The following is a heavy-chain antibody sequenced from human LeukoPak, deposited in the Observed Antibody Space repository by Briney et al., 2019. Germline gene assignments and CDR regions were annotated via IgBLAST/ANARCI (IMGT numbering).Heavy chain of an antibody. CDR2: ISSSSSYI. CDR1: GITFSNYS. J-gene: IGHJ4*02. CDR3: ARSAAVAGSDY. Sequence: PGGSLRLSCAASGITFSNYSMNWVRQAPGKGLEWVAYISSSSSYIYYADSVKGRFTISRDNAKNSLYLQMNSLGVEDTAVYYCARSAAVAGSDYWGQGTLVTVSS. D-gene: IGHD6-13*01. V-gene: IGHV3-21*06.